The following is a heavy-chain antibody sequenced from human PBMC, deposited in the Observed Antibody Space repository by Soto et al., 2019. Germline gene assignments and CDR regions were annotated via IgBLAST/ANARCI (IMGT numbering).Heavy chain of an antibody. D-gene: IGHD6-6*01. Sequence: GGSLRLSCAASGFTFSSYWMSWVRQAPGKGLEWVANIKQDGSEKYYVDSVKGRFTISRDNAKNSLYLQMNSLRAEDTAVYYCARDLYSSSCWFDPWGQGTLVTVSS. CDR2: IKQDGSEK. CDR1: GFTFSSYW. CDR3: ARDLYSSSCWFDP. J-gene: IGHJ5*02. V-gene: IGHV3-7*03.